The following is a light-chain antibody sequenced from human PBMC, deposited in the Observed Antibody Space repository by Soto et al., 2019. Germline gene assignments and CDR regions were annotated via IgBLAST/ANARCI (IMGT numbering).Light chain of an antibody. CDR3: MQALQTPNT. Sequence: DIVMTQSPLSLPVTPGEPASISCRSSQSLLHSNGYNYLDWYLQKPGQSPQLLIYLGSNRASGVPDRFSGSGSGTDFTLKISRVEAEDVGLYYCMQALQTPNTFGQGTRLENK. J-gene: IGKJ5*01. CDR1: QSLLHSNGYNY. V-gene: IGKV2-28*01. CDR2: LGS.